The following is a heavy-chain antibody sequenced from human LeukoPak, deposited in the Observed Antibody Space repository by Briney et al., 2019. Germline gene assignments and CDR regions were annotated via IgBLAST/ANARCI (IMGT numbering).Heavy chain of an antibody. CDR3: AKGVRITMVRGAFDI. D-gene: IGHD3-10*01. J-gene: IGHJ3*02. CDR2: ISWNSGNI. V-gene: IGHV3-9*01. Sequence: PGGSLRLSCAASGFTFDDYAMHWVRQAPGKGLEWVSGISWNSGNIGYADSVKGRFTISRDNAKNPLYLQMNSLRAEDTALYYCAKGVRITMVRGAFDIWGQGTMVTVSS. CDR1: GFTFDDYA.